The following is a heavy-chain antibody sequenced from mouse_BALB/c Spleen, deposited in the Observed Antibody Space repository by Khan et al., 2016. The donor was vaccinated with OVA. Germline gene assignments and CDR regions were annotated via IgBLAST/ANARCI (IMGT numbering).Heavy chain of an antibody. CDR3: ASVYGGDFDY. J-gene: IGHJ2*01. Sequence: EVKLVESGPGLVKPSQSLSLTCTVTGYSITSDYAWNWIRQFPGNKLEWMGYISYSGNTNYNPSLKSRISITRDKSKNQFFLTLNSVTTEDTATYYCASVYGGDFDYWGQGTTLTVSS. CDR1: GYSITSDYA. V-gene: IGHV3-2*02. D-gene: IGHD1-1*01. CDR2: ISYSGNT.